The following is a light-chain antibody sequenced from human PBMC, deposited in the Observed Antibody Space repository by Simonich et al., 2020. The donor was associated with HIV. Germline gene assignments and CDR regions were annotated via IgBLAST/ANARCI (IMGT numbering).Light chain of an antibody. CDR1: QSVLYSSNNKNY. V-gene: IGKV4-1*01. Sequence: DIVMTQSPDSLAVSLGERATINCKSSQSVLYSSNNKNYLAWYQQKPGQPPKLLISWASTRASGVPDRFSGSGSGTDFTLTISSLQAEDVAVYYCQQYYSTPLTFGQGTKVEIK. CDR3: QQYYSTPLT. J-gene: IGKJ1*01. CDR2: WAS.